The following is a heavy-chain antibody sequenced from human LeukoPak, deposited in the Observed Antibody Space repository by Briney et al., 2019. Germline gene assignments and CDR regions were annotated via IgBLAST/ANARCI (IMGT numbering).Heavy chain of an antibody. CDR1: GFTFSSYA. Sequence: GGSLRLSCAASGFTFSSYAMSWVRQAPGKGLEWVSSISDSGDSTFYADSAKGRFTISRDNSKNTLYLQINSLRAEDTAVYYCAKGQSDYYDFWSGPDYWGQGTLVTVSS. J-gene: IGHJ4*02. CDR2: ISDSGDST. D-gene: IGHD3-3*01. CDR3: AKGQSDYYDFWSGPDY. V-gene: IGHV3-23*01.